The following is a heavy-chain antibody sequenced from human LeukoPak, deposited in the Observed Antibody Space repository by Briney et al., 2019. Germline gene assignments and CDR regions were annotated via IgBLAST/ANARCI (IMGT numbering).Heavy chain of an antibody. Sequence: GGSLRLSCAASGFTFSTFAMNWVRQAPGKGLEWVSSISSSSSYIYYADSVKGRFTISRDNSKNTLYLQMNSLRAEDTAVYYCAKSLSGSYAIDYWGQGTLVTVSS. J-gene: IGHJ4*02. D-gene: IGHD1-26*01. CDR2: ISSSSSYI. CDR3: AKSLSGSYAIDY. V-gene: IGHV3-23*01. CDR1: GFTFSTFA.